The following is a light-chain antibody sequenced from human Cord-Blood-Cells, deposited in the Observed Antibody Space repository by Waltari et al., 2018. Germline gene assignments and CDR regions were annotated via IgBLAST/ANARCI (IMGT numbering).Light chain of an antibody. CDR1: SSNIGTGYD. J-gene: IGLJ3*02. Sequence: SVLTQPPSVSGAPGQRVTIPCTGSSSNIGTGYDVNCYQQLPGTAPKLPIYGNSNRPSWVPDRFSGSNSGTSASLAITWLQAEDEADYYCQSYDSSLSGWVFGGGTKLTVL. CDR2: GNS. V-gene: IGLV1-40*01. CDR3: QSYDSSLSGWV.